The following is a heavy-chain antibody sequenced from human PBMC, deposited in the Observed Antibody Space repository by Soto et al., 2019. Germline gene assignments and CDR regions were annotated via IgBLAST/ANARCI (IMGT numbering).Heavy chain of an antibody. CDR2: ITGSGGST. J-gene: IGHJ4*02. CDR3: AKTGDDTSGYYHEYPRFDY. V-gene: IGHV3-23*01. CDR1: GFTFSSYA. Sequence: EVQLLESGGGLVQPGGSLRLSCAASGFTFSSYAMSWVRQARGKGLEGVSGITGSGGSTYYADSVKGRFTISRDNFKNMLYLQMNSLRDEDTAVYYCAKTGDDTSGYYHEYPRFDYWGQGTLVTVSS. D-gene: IGHD3-22*01.